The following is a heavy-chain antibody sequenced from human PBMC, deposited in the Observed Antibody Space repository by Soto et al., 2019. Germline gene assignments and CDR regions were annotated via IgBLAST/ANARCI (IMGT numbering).Heavy chain of an antibody. Sequence: QIQLVQSGADMKKPGASVKVSGKASGYTLTSYGISWERQAPGQGIEWMGWISAYNGNTNYAQKLQGRDTMTTDTSTSTAYMELRSLRSDDTAVYYCARERGGGAFDIWGQGTMVTVSS. V-gene: IGHV1-18*01. D-gene: IGHD3-16*01. J-gene: IGHJ3*02. CDR1: GYTLTSYG. CDR2: ISAYNGNT. CDR3: ARERGGGAFDI.